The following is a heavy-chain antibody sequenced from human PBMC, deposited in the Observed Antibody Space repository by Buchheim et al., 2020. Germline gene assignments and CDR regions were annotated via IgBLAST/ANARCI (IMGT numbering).Heavy chain of an antibody. CDR1: GFTFSSYA. D-gene: IGHD5-18*01. Sequence: EVQLLESGGGLVQPGGSLRLSCAASGFTFSSYAMSWVRQAPGKGLEWVSAISGSGGSTYYANSVKGRFTISRDTSKNTLYLQRNSLRDEDTAVYDCAKERHGYSLNYLDDWGQGTL. V-gene: IGHV3-23*01. CDR2: ISGSGGST. CDR3: AKERHGYSLNYLDD. J-gene: IGHJ4*02.